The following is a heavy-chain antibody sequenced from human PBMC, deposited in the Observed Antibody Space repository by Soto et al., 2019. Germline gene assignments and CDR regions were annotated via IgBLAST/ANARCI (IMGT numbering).Heavy chain of an antibody. CDR1: GFTFNNYG. J-gene: IGHJ6*02. V-gene: IGHV3-30*18. CDR3: VKALPMDV. CDR2: ISYDGRKK. Sequence: QVQLVESGGGVVQPGRSLRLSCAASGFTFNNYGIHWVRQAPGKGLEWVAVISYDGRKKFYADSVRGRFTISRDNSKNTVYLQMHTLRGEVTAVYYCVKALPMDVWGQGTTVTVSS.